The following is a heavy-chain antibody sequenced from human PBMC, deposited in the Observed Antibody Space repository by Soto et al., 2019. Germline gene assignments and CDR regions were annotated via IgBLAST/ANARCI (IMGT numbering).Heavy chain of an antibody. D-gene: IGHD1-7*01. Sequence: QLQLQESGSGLVKPSQTLSLTCAVSGGSISSGDYSWTWIRQPPGKGLEWIGYIYRSGSTYYNPSLESRVTISVDRSMNQCSLKLSSVTAADTAVYYCARDAAIAGTGAFNIWGQGTMVTVSS. CDR2: IYRSGST. J-gene: IGHJ3*02. CDR3: ARDAAIAGTGAFNI. CDR1: GGSISSGDYS. V-gene: IGHV4-30-2*01.